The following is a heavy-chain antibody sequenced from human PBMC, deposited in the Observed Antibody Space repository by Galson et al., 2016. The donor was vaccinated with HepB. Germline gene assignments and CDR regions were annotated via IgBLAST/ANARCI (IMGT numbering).Heavy chain of an antibody. J-gene: IGHJ4*02. CDR3: ARHLRDDYNRRLDY. CDR2: IYPGDSHT. Sequence: QSGAEVKKPGESLKISCKGSGYTFSSYRIGWVRQMPGKGLEWMGLIYPGDSHTRYSPSLQGQVTISADKSISTAYLQWSSLKASETAMDYCARHLRDDYNRRLDYWGQGTLVTVSS. D-gene: IGHD5-24*01. CDR1: GYTFSSYR. V-gene: IGHV5-51*01.